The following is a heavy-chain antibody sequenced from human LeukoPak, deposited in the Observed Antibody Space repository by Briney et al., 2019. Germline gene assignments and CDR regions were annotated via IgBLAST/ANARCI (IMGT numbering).Heavy chain of an antibody. CDR1: GFTFSTYA. V-gene: IGHV3-30*04. D-gene: IGHD6-6*01. J-gene: IGHJ4*02. CDR2: ISHDGSNK. Sequence: GGSLRLSCAASGFTFSTYAMHWVRQAPGKGLEWVAVISHDGSNKYYADSVKGRFTISRDNSKNTLYLQMNSLRAEDTAVYYCARVVVSSSSDYFDYWGQGTPVTVSS. CDR3: ARVVVSSSSDYFDY.